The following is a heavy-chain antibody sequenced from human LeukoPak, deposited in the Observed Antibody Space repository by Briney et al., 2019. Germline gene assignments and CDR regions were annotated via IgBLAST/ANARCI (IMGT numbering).Heavy chain of an antibody. D-gene: IGHD6-19*01. Sequence: GGSVSPSFSGSGFTLSSLGMHWAGQAQGRGWGGGAFIRYDGSNKYYADSVKGRFTISRDNSKNTLYLQMNSLRGEDTAVYYCAKDDGSGWYQIDYWGQGTLVTISS. CDR1: GFTLSSLG. V-gene: IGHV3-30*02. CDR2: IRYDGSNK. CDR3: AKDDGSGWYQIDY. J-gene: IGHJ4*02.